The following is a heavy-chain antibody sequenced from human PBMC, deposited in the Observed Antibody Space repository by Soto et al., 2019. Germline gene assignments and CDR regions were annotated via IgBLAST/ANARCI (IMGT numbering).Heavy chain of an antibody. Sequence: HGESLKISCKGSGYSFTSYWISWVRQMPGKGLEWMGRIDPSDSYTNYSPSFQGHVTISADKSISTAYLQWSSLKASDTAMYYCATHLSSSSLYYYYYYGMDVWGQGTTVTVSS. D-gene: IGHD6-6*01. CDR1: GYSFTSYW. CDR2: IDPSDSYT. CDR3: ATHLSSSSLYYYYYYGMDV. J-gene: IGHJ6*02. V-gene: IGHV5-10-1*01.